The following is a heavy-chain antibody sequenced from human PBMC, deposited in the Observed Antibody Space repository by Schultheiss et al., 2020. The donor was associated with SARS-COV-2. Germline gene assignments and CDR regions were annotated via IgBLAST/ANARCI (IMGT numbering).Heavy chain of an antibody. J-gene: IGHJ4*02. V-gene: IGHV4-4*02. Sequence: SETLSLTCAVSGGSISSSNWWSWVRQPPGKGLEWIGEIYHSGSTNYNPSLKSRVTISVDTSKNQFSLKLSSVTAADTAVYYCARGVDYGDYEGDYWGQGTLVTVSS. CDR2: IYHSGST. CDR3: ARGVDYGDYEGDY. CDR1: GGSISSSNW. D-gene: IGHD4-17*01.